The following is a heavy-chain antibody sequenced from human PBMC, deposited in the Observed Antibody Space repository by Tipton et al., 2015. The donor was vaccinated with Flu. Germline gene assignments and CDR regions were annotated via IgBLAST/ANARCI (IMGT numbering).Heavy chain of an antibody. CDR1: GGTFSSYA. Sequence: QLVQSGAEVKKPGSSVKASCKASGGTFSSYAISWVRQAPGQGLAWMGGIISILGIANYAQKFQGRVTIPADESTSTAYMELSSLRSEDTAVYYCASASYSNYYCYGMDVWGQGTTVTVSS. CDR3: ASASYSNYYCYGMDV. J-gene: IGHJ6*02. D-gene: IGHD1-26*01. V-gene: IGHV1-69*01. CDR2: IISILGIA.